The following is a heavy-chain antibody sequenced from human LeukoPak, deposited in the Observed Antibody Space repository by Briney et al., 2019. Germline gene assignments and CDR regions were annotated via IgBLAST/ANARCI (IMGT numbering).Heavy chain of an antibody. Sequence: PSETLSLTCAVYGGSFSGYYWSWIRQPPGKGLEWIGEINHSGSTNYNPSLKSRVTISVDTSKNQFSLKLSSVTAADTAVYYCARGGRGSGSYYQIYYYYYYYMDVWGKGTTVTISS. V-gene: IGHV4-34*01. J-gene: IGHJ6*03. CDR1: GGSFSGYY. CDR3: ARGGRGSGSYYQIYYYYYYYMDV. D-gene: IGHD3-10*01. CDR2: INHSGST.